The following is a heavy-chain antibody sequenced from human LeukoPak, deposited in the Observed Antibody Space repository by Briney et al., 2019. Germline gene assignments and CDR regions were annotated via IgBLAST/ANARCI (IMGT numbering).Heavy chain of an antibody. Sequence: SETLSLTCTVSDGSVSSYYWSWIRQPPGKGLEYIGYIYYSGSTNYNPSLKSRVTMSVDTSKNQFSLKLSSVTASDTAVYYCARAGDTSGSFDYWGQGTLVTVSS. CDR2: IYYSGST. CDR3: ARAGDTSGSFDY. V-gene: IGHV4-59*02. J-gene: IGHJ4*02. D-gene: IGHD3-22*01. CDR1: DGSVSSYY.